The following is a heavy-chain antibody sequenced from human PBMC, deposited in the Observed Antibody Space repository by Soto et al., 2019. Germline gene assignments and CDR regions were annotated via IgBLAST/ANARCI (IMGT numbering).Heavy chain of an antibody. CDR1: GFTFSNAW. V-gene: IGHV3-15*01. J-gene: IGHJ6*03. CDR3: TNSSPSTPLRFLEWLQSYYYYYMDV. CDR2: IKSKTDGGTT. D-gene: IGHD3-3*01. Sequence: GGSLRRSCAASGFTFSNAWMSCVRQAPGKGLEWVGRIKSKTDGGTTDYAAPVKGRVTISRDDSKNTLYLQMNSLKTEDTAVYYCTNSSPSTPLRFLEWLQSYYYYYMDVWGKGTTVTVSS.